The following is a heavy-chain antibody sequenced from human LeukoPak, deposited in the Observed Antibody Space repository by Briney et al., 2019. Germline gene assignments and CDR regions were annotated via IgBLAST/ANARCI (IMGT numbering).Heavy chain of an antibody. D-gene: IGHD6-6*01. Sequence: GESLKISCKGSGYSFTSYWIGWVRQMPGKGLEWMGIIYPGDSDTRYSPSFQGQVTISADKSISTAYLQWSRVKASDTAMYYCARGVEDSSSSFSAFDIWGQGTMVTVSS. J-gene: IGHJ3*02. V-gene: IGHV5-51*01. CDR1: GYSFTSYW. CDR3: ARGVEDSSSSFSAFDI. CDR2: IYPGDSDT.